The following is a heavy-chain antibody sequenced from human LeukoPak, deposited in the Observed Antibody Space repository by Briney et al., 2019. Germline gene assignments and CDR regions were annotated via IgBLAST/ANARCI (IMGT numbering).Heavy chain of an antibody. CDR1: GFSFNKYA. D-gene: IGHD6-19*01. Sequence: PGGSLRLSCAASGFSFNKYAMSWVRQAPGKGLEWVSAISASADSTYYADSVKGRFTISRDNSKNTLYLQMNSLRAEDTAVYYCAKEPQYSSGWYNWGQGTLVTVSS. V-gene: IGHV3-23*01. CDR3: AKEPQYSSGWYN. J-gene: IGHJ4*02. CDR2: ISASADST.